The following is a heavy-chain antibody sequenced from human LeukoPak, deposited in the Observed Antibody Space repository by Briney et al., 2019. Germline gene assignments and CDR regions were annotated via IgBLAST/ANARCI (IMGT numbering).Heavy chain of an antibody. Sequence: ASVKVSCKASGYTFTGYYMHWVRQAPGQGLEWMGWISAHNGNTNYAQKLQGRVTMTTDTSTGTAYMELRGLRSDDTAIYYCARDYYDNSGGYFDYWGQGTLVTVSS. CDR3: ARDYYDNSGGYFDY. D-gene: IGHD3-22*01. CDR1: GYTFTGYY. V-gene: IGHV1-18*04. CDR2: ISAHNGNT. J-gene: IGHJ4*02.